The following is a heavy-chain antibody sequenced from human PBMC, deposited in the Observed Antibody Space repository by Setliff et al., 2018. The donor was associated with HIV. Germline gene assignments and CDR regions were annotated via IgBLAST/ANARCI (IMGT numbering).Heavy chain of an antibody. Sequence: SGPTLVNPTETLTLTCTVSGFSLSSALMGVTWIRQPPGKALEWLALIYWDDDKRYSPSLKSRLTITKDTSKNQVVLTMTNMDPVDTATYYCAHSPSEYSSPNWFDPWGQGTLVTSPQ. CDR1: GFSLSSALMG. CDR3: AHSPSEYSSPNWFDP. V-gene: IGHV2-5*02. J-gene: IGHJ5*02. D-gene: IGHD6-6*01. CDR2: IYWDDDK.